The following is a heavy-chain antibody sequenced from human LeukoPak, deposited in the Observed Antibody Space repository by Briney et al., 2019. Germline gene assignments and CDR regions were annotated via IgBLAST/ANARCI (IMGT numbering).Heavy chain of an antibody. D-gene: IGHD2-15*01. Sequence: PGGSLRHSCASSRLTLSSYSRNWVRQAPGKGREGGSYISNSSSTIDYEDSVKGRFTIARDNAKNSLYLQMNSLRAEDTAVYYCARDCGSGGSCYSGFYYYYMDVWGKGTTVTVSS. J-gene: IGHJ6*03. CDR3: ARDCGSGGSCYSGFYYYYMDV. CDR2: ISNSSSTI. V-gene: IGHV3-48*04. CDR1: RLTLSSYS.